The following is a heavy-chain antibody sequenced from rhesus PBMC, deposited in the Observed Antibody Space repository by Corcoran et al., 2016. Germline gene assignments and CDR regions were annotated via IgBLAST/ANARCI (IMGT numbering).Heavy chain of an antibody. V-gene: IGHV4-122*02. D-gene: IGHD6-25*01. CDR1: GYSISGYY. J-gene: IGHJ1*01. CDR2: LTYSGST. CDR3: AREDRYSGEYFEF. Sequence: QVQLQESGPGLVKPSETLSLTCAVSGYSISGYYWSWIRQAPGKGLEWIGYLTYSGSTSYNPSRKSRVTISRDTSKNQFSLKLSSVTAADTAVYYCAREDRYSGEYFEFWGQGALVTVSS.